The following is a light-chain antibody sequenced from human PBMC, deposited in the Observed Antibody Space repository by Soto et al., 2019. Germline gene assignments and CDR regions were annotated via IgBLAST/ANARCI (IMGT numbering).Light chain of an antibody. V-gene: IGKV1-39*01. Sequence: DIQMTQSPSSLSVSVGDRVTITCRASQSISNYLNWYQHKPGKAPELLIYASFNLQSGVPSRFSGSGSGTDFTLTINSLQPEDFATYYCQQSYNTPYTCGQGTKLEI. CDR1: QSISNY. J-gene: IGKJ2*01. CDR2: ASF. CDR3: QQSYNTPYT.